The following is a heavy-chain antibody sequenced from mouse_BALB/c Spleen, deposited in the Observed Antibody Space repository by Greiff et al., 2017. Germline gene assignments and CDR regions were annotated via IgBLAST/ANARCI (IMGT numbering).Heavy chain of an antibody. Sequence: EVMLVESGGGLVQPGGSRKLSCAASGFTFSSFGMHWVRQAPEKGLEWVAYISSGSSTIYYADTVKGRFTISRDNPKNTLFLQMTSLRSEDTAMYYCARGRDWYFDVWGAGTTVTVSS. CDR3: ARGRDWYFDV. CDR1: GFTFSSFG. J-gene: IGHJ1*01. CDR2: ISSGSSTI. V-gene: IGHV5-17*02.